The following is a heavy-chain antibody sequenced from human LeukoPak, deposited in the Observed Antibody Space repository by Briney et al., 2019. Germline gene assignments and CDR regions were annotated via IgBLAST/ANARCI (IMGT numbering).Heavy chain of an antibody. CDR3: AAGAFFDY. J-gene: IGHJ4*02. Sequence: GGSLRHSCAASGFTFDDYAMHWVRQAPGKGLEWVAFIRYDGSNKYYTDSVKGRFTISRDNSKNTLYLQMNSLRAEDTAVYHCAAGAFFDYWGQGTLVTVSS. CDR2: IRYDGSNK. D-gene: IGHD3-10*01. CDR1: GFTFDDYA. V-gene: IGHV3-30*02.